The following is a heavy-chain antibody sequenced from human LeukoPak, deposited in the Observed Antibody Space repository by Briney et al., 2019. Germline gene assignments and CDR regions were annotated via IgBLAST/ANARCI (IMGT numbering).Heavy chain of an antibody. Sequence: ASVKVSCKASGHTFSDYYMHWVRQAPGQGLEWMGCINAKTGGSNYAQKFQGRVTMTRDTSISIAYMELSRLRSDDTAVYYCARVIAAQESFFDYWGQGTLVTVSS. V-gene: IGHV1-2*02. CDR2: INAKTGGS. CDR3: ARVIAAQESFFDY. J-gene: IGHJ4*02. CDR1: GHTFSDYY. D-gene: IGHD6-25*01.